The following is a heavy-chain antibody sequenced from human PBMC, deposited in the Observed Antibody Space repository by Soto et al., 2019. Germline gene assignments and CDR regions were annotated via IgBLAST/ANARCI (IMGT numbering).Heavy chain of an antibody. CDR1: GFTFSSDW. CDR3: AKDPPYYYDSSGYYNFDY. D-gene: IGHD3-22*01. J-gene: IGHJ4*02. CDR2: INTDGIDT. V-gene: IGHV3-74*01. Sequence: GGSLRLSCAASGFTFSSDWMHWVRQAPGKGLVWVARINTDGIDTTYADSVKGRFTISRDNAKNTLYLQMNSLRAEDTAVYYCAKDPPYYYDSSGYYNFDYWGQGTLVTVSS.